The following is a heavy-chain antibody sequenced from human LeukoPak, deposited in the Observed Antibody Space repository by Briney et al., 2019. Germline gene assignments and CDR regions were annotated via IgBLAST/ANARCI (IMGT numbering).Heavy chain of an antibody. CDR2: RFPSGSI. D-gene: IGHD3-22*01. CDR1: GDSISSYY. J-gene: IGHJ4*02. CDR3: AREGYGSFGYYLDS. Sequence: SETLSLTCTVSGDSISSYYWSWFRQPPGKGLGWIGGRFPSGSIEYSLESRVTISVDTSKNQVSLKLSSVTAADTAVYYCAREGYGSFGYYLDSWGQGTLVTVSS. V-gene: IGHV4-4*09.